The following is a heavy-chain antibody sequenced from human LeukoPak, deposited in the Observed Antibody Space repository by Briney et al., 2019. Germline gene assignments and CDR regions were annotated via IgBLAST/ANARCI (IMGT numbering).Heavy chain of an antibody. Sequence: PGGSLRLSCAASGFTFSSYAMHWVRQAPGKGLEWVAVISYDGSNKYYADSVKGRFTISRDNSKNTLSLQMNSLRAEDTAVYYCARDWGGYWGQGTLVTVSS. D-gene: IGHD3-10*01. CDR1: GFTFSSYA. CDR2: ISYDGSNK. CDR3: ARDWGGY. J-gene: IGHJ4*02. V-gene: IGHV3-30*04.